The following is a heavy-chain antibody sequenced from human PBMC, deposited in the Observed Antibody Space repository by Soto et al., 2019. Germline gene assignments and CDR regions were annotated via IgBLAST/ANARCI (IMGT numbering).Heavy chain of an antibody. V-gene: IGHV1-69*01. Sequence: QVQLVQSGPEVKKPGSSVKVSCKASGGTFSSYSINWVRQAPGQGLERMGEIIPIFGTATYAQKSQRRVTISADASTSTAYMELSSLRSADTAVYYCARDGGRHSGGIDYWGQGTLVTVSS. CDR1: GGTFSSYS. CDR3: ARDGGRHSGGIDY. CDR2: IIPIFGTA. J-gene: IGHJ4*02. D-gene: IGHD1-26*01.